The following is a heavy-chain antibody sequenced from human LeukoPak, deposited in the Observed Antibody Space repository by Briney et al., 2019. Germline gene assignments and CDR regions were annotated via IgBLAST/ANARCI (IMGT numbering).Heavy chain of an antibody. CDR3: ARGATVVTIRGAFDI. Sequence: GGSLRLSCAASGFTVSSNYMSWVRQAPGEGLEWVSVIYSGGSTYYADSVKGRSTISRDNSKNTLYLQMNSLRAEDTAVYYCARGATVVTIRGAFDIWGQGTMVTVSS. V-gene: IGHV3-66*01. CDR1: GFTVSSNY. J-gene: IGHJ3*02. D-gene: IGHD4-23*01. CDR2: IYSGGST.